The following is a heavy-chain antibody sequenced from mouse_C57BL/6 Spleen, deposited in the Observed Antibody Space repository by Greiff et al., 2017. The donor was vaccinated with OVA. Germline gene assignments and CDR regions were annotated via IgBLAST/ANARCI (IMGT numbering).Heavy chain of an antibody. CDR2: ISDGGSYT. V-gene: IGHV5-4*01. Sequence: DVHLVESRGGLVKPGGSLKLSCAASGFTFSSYAMSWVRQTPEKRLEWVATISDGGSYTYYPDNVKGRFTISRDNAKNNLYLQMSHLKSEDTAMYYCARDRKESHFDYWGQGTTPTVSS. J-gene: IGHJ2*01. CDR1: GFTFSSYA. CDR3: ARDRKESHFDY.